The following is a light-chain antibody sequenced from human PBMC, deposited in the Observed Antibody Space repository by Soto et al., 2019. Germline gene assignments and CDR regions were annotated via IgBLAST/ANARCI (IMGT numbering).Light chain of an antibody. Sequence: DIQMPQSPSSLSGSVGDRVTITCQASQDVSNYLNWYQQKPGKAPKLLIYDASNLETEVPSRFSGSGAGTDFTFTITTLQPEDVATYYCQQYNNLPLTFGGGTEVDIK. J-gene: IGKJ4*01. CDR3: QQYNNLPLT. CDR2: DAS. CDR1: QDVSNY. V-gene: IGKV1-33*01.